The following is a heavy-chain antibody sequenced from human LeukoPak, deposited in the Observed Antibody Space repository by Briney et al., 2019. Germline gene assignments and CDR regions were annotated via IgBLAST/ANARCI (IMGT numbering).Heavy chain of an antibody. CDR1: GYTFTSYG. CDR3: ARRQGTTLSFDY. V-gene: IGHV1-18*01. J-gene: IGHJ4*02. CDR2: INAYNCNT. Sequence: ASVKVSCKASGYTFTSYGFSWVRQAPGQGLEWMGWINAYNCNTNYAQKLQGRVTMTTDTSTSTAYMELRSLRFDDTAVYYCARRQGTTLSFDYWGQGTLVTVSS. D-gene: IGHD1-1*01.